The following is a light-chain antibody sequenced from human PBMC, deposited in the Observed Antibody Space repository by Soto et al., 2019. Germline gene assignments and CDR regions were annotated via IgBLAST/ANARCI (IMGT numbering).Light chain of an antibody. J-gene: IGLJ2*01. CDR3: CSYAGSNNLI. V-gene: IGLV2-8*01. CDR1: SSDVGGYNY. Sequence: QSALTQPPSASGSPGQSVTISCTGTSSDVGGYNYVSWYQQHPGKAPKLIIYEVTKRPSGIPDRFSGSKSGNMASLTVSGLQAEDEADYYCCSYAGSNNLIFGGGTKLTVL. CDR2: EVT.